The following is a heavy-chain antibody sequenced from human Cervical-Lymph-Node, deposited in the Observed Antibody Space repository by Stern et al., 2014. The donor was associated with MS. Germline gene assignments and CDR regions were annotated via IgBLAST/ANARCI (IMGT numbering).Heavy chain of an antibody. Sequence: QVQLVQSGAEVKKPGASVRISCKASGDTFRTYYIHWVRQAPGQGLEWVGIINPSGESTNYAEKFRGRVTLTRDTSTNTVYMDLRNLRSNDTAVYFCAGEETSDESNFFDPWGQGALVTVSA. CDR2: INPSGEST. CDR3: AGEETSDESNFFDP. J-gene: IGHJ5*02. V-gene: IGHV1-46*01. CDR1: GDTFRTYY.